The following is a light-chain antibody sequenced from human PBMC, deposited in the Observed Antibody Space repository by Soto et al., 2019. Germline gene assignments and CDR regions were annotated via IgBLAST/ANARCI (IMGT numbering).Light chain of an antibody. CDR2: GAS. CDR1: QSVSSNY. V-gene: IGKV3-20*01. J-gene: IGKJ2*01. Sequence: EIVLTQSPATLSLSPGERATLSCRASQSVSSNYLAWYQQRPGQAPRLVISGASSRAAAIPDRFSGSGSGTDCTHTISRLEPEDFAVYYCQHYDGSPPMYTFGQGTKLEIK. CDR3: QHYDGSPPMYT.